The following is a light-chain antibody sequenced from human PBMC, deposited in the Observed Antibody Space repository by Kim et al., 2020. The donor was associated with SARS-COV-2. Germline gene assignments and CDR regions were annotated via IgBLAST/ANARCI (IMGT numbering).Light chain of an antibody. V-gene: IGKV1-39*01. J-gene: IGKJ2*01. CDR2: TAS. Sequence: EIQMTESPSSLSASVGDRVTITCRASQSINSYLNWYQQRPGKAPKLLIYTASSLQTGVPSRFSGSGSGTDFTLTISSLQPEDFASFYCQQCYITPHTFCQGTKLEI. CDR3: QQCYITPHT. CDR1: QSINSY.